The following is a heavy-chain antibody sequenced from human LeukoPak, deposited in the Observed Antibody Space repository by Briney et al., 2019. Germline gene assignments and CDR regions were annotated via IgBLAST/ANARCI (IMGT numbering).Heavy chain of an antibody. CDR2: ISSSGSTI. CDR1: GFTFSDYY. Sequence: GGSLRLSCAASGFTFSDYYMSWIRQAPGKGLEWVSYISSSGSTIYYADSVKGRFTISRDNAKNSLYLQMNSLRAEDTAVYYCVRWESGPSRAGFDTWGQGVLVTVSS. J-gene: IGHJ5*02. D-gene: IGHD1-26*01. CDR3: VRWESGPSRAGFDT. V-gene: IGHV3-11*04.